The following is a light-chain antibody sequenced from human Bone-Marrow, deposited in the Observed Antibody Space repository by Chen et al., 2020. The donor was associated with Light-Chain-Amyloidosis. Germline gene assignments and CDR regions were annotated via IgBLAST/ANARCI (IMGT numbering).Light chain of an antibody. CDR1: DLPTKY. Sequence: SYELTQPPSVSVSPGQTARINCSGDDLPTKYAYWYQQKPGQAPVLVIHRDTERPSGISERFSGSISGTTSTLTISGVQAEDEADYHCQSADSCGTYEVIFGGGTKLPVL. CDR2: RDT. J-gene: IGLJ2*01. V-gene: IGLV3-25*03. CDR3: QSADSCGTYEVI.